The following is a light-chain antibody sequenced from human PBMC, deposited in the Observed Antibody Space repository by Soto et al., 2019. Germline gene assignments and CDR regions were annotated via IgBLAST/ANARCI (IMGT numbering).Light chain of an antibody. J-gene: IGKJ1*01. CDR2: AAS. CDR1: QGMSNY. V-gene: IGKV1-27*01. CDR3: QKYNSAPWT. Sequence: DIPMTQSPSSLSASVGDRVTITCRASQGMSNYLAWYQQKPGKVPKLLIYAASTLQSGVPSRFSGSGSGTDFTLTISSLQPEDVATYYCQKYNSAPWTFGQGTKVEI.